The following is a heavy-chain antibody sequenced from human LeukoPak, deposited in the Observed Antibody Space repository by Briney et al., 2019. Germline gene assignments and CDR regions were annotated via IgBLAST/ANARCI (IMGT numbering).Heavy chain of an antibody. Sequence: GASVKVSCKASGYTFTGYYMHWVRQAPGQGLEWMGWINPNSGGTNYAQKFQGRVTMTRDTSISTAYMELRRLRYEDTAVYYCARGATGTTSGVDWFDPWGQGTLVTVSS. J-gene: IGHJ5*01. CDR2: INPNSGGT. D-gene: IGHD1-7*01. CDR1: GYTFTGYY. CDR3: ARGATGTTSGVDWFDP. V-gene: IGHV1-2*02.